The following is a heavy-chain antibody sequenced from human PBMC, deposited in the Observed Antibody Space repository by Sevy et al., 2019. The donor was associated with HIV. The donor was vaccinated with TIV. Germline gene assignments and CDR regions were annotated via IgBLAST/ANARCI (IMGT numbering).Heavy chain of an antibody. CDR1: GFTFSYYD. V-gene: IGHV3-21*04. Sequence: GGSLRLSCAASGFTFSYYDMNWVRQALGKGLEWVSSISSGSSYIFYADSVKGRFTISRDNAKNSLYLQMNSLRAEDTAVYYCASPLNYYDSPSAYWGQGTLVTVSS. D-gene: IGHD3-22*01. CDR3: ASPLNYYDSPSAY. CDR2: ISSGSSYI. J-gene: IGHJ4*02.